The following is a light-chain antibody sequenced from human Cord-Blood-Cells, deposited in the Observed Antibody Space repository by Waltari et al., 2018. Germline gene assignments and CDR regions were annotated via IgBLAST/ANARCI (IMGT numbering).Light chain of an antibody. CDR2: AAS. V-gene: IGKV1-39*01. CDR1: PSISSY. J-gene: IGKJ4*01. CDR3: QQSYSTPLT. Sequence: IQMSQSPSSLSASVRDRLTITCRASPSISSYLNWYQQKPGKAPKLLIYAASSLQSGVPSRCSGSGSGTDFTLTISSLQPEDFATYYCQQSYSTPLTFGGGTKVEIK.